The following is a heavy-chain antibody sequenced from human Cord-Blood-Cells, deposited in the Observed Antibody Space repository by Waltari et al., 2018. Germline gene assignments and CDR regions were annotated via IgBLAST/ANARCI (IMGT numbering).Heavy chain of an antibody. D-gene: IGHD6-13*01. V-gene: IGHV4-39*01. CDR2: IYYSGST. J-gene: IGHJ3*02. Sequence: QLQLQESGPGLVKPSETLSLPCTVSGGSISSSSYYWGWIRQPPGKGLEWLGSIYYSGSTYYNPSLKMRVTISGDTSKNQFSLKLSSVTAADTAVYYCAKAAAGTHAFDIWGQGTMVTVSS. CDR3: AKAAAGTHAFDI. CDR1: GGSISSSSYY.